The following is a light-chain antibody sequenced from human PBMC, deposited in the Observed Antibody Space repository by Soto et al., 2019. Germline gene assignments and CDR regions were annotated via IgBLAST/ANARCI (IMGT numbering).Light chain of an antibody. J-gene: IGKJ3*01. CDR2: GAS. CDR1: QSVSSSY. Sequence: EIVLTQSPGTLSLSVGERATLSCRASQSVSSSYLAWYQQKAGQAPRLVIYGASRRATGIPDRFSGSGSGTDFTLTIGRLEPEDFALYYCQQYGSSPFTFGPGTTVDIK. CDR3: QQYGSSPFT. V-gene: IGKV3-20*01.